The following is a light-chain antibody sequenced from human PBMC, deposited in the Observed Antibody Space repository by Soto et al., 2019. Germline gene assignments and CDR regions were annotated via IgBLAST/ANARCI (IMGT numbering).Light chain of an antibody. CDR3: QQNYSPHTVT. Sequence: DIQMTQSPSYLAASVGDRFTITCRASQGISRFLNWYQQKPAKAPKLLXYAASSLRSGVPSRFCGSGFSTDVSLPISSLQTADFANYYYQQNYSPHTVTFGQGTRLEIK. CDR2: AAS. V-gene: IGKV1-39*01. J-gene: IGKJ5*01. CDR1: QGISRF.